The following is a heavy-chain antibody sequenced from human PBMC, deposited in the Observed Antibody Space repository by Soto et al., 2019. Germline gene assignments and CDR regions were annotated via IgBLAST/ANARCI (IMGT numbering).Heavy chain of an antibody. J-gene: IGHJ5*02. D-gene: IGHD5-18*01. CDR3: ARDEVDTAMANGFDP. Sequence: SETLSLTCTVSGGSISSGGYYWSWIRQHPGKGLEWIGYIYYSGSTYYNPSLKSRVTISVDTSKNQFSLKLSSVTAADTAVYYCARDEVDTAMANGFDPWGQGTLVTVSS. CDR1: GGSISSGGYY. V-gene: IGHV4-31*03. CDR2: IYYSGST.